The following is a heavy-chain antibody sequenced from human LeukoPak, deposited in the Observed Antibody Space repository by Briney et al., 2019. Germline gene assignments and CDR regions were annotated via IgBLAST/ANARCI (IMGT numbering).Heavy chain of an antibody. V-gene: IGHV4-34*01. CDR2: INHSGST. Sequence: SETLSLTCAVYGGSFSGYYWSWIRQPPGKGLEWIGEINHSGSTNYNPSLKSRVTISVDTSKNQFALKLSSVTAADTAVYYCARGGGYSYPDYWGQGTLVTVSS. D-gene: IGHD5-18*01. J-gene: IGHJ4*02. CDR1: GGSFSGYY. CDR3: ARGGGYSYPDY.